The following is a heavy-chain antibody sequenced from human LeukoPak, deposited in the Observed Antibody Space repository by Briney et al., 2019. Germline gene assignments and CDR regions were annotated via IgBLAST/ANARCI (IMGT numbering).Heavy chain of an antibody. J-gene: IGHJ4*02. CDR2: TYYRSKWYN. V-gene: IGHV6-1*01. D-gene: IGHD6-19*01. CDR3: ARELYSSGWYFGY. CDR1: GDSVSSNSAA. Sequence: SQTLSLTCAISGDSVSSNSAAWNWIRQSPSSGLEWLGRTYYRSKWYNDYAVSVKSRITINPDTSKNQFSLQLNSVTPEDTAVYYCARELYSSGWYFGYWGQGTLVTVSS.